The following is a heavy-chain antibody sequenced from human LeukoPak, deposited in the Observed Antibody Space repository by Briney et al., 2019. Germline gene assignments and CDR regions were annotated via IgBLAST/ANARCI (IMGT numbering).Heavy chain of an antibody. V-gene: IGHV3-7*01. J-gene: IGHJ4*02. CDR3: ARELCGAATSYFDY. CDR2: IKQDGSEK. CDR1: GFTFSSYW. Sequence: PGGSLRLSCAASGFTFSSYWMSWVRQAPGKGLEWVANIKQDGSEKYYVDSVKGRFTISRDNAKNSLYLQMNSLRAEDTAVYYCARELCGAATSYFDYWGQGTLVTVSS. D-gene: IGHD2-15*01.